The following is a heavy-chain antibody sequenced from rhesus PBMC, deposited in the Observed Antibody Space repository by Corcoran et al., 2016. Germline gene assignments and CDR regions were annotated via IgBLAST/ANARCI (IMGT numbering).Heavy chain of an antibody. J-gene: IGHJ4*01. Sequence: QVQLVQSGAEVKQPGASVKVSCKASGSTFTTYALYWVRQAHGQGIEWMGWINANPRNPTYAQGFKERFTFSLNTSITTAYLQISSLKAEDTAVYYCARSHFAPGFDYWGQGVLVTVSS. CDR3: ARSHFAPGFDY. CDR2: INANPRNP. D-gene: IGHD3S6*01. CDR1: GSTFTTYA. V-gene: IGHV7-114*01.